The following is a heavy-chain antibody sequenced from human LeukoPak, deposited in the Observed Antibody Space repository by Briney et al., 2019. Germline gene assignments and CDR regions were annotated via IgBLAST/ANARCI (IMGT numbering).Heavy chain of an antibody. CDR3: ARNYGSGSYYNVGYYYYYYMDV. CDR2: ISSSSSTI. V-gene: IGHV3-48*01. D-gene: IGHD3-10*01. Sequence: GGSLRLSCAASGFTFSSYSMNWVRQAPGKGLEWVSYISSSSSTIYYADSVRGRFTISRDNAKNSLYLQMNSLRAEDTAVYYCARNYGSGSYYNVGYYYYYYMDVWGKGTTVTVSS. J-gene: IGHJ6*03. CDR1: GFTFSSYS.